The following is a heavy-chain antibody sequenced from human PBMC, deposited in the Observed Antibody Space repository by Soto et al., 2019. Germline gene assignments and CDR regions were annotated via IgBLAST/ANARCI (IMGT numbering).Heavy chain of an antibody. V-gene: IGHV1-69*08. D-gene: IGHD5-12*01. CDR1: GGTFSSYT. Sequence: QVQLVQSGAEVKKPGSSVKVSCKASGGTFSSYTISWVRQAPGQGLEWMGRIIPILGIANYAQKFQGRVTITADKSTSTAYMELSSLRSEDTAVYYCAREGGIVATTEDRTRDYWGQGTLVTVSS. CDR3: AREGGIVATTEDRTRDY. CDR2: IIPILGIA. J-gene: IGHJ4*02.